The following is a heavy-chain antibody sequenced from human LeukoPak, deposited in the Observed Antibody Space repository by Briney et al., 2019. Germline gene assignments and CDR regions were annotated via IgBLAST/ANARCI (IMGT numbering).Heavy chain of an antibody. J-gene: IGHJ4*02. CDR1: GFTFRSYE. Sequence: GGSLRLSCEASGFTFRSYEISWVRPAPGRGLDGVSYISSSGSTIYYADSVKGRFTISRDNAKNSLYLQMNSLRAEDTAVYYCARYRYDYGDYHIDYWGQGTLVTVSS. CDR3: ARYRYDYGDYHIDY. V-gene: IGHV3-48*03. D-gene: IGHD4-17*01. CDR2: ISSSGSTI.